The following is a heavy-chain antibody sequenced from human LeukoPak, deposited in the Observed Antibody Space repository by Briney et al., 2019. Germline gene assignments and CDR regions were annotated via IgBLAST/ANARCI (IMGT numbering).Heavy chain of an antibody. CDR2: IHYSGSA. CDR3: ARDRAIAVAGMYFYFDL. V-gene: IGHV4-34*01. J-gene: IGHJ2*01. D-gene: IGHD6-19*01. Sequence: SETLSLTCAVYGGSFSGYYWTWIRQTPGKGLEWIGEIHYSGSATYNPSLKSRVTISVDTSKNQFSLKMNSVTAADTAVYYCARDRAIAVAGMYFYFDLWGRGTLVTVSS. CDR1: GGSFSGYY.